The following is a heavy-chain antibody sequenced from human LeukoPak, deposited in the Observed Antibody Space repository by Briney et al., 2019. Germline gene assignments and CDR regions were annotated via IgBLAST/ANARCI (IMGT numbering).Heavy chain of an antibody. CDR3: ARLTTADGGDY. CDR2: ISYDGSNK. D-gene: IGHD4-17*01. J-gene: IGHJ4*02. V-gene: IGHV3-30*04. Sequence: GGSLRLSCAASGFTFSSYAMHWVRQAPGKGLEWVAVISYDGSNKYYADSVKGRFTISRDDSKNTLYLQMNSLRAEDTAVYYCARLTTADGGDYWGQGTLVTVSS. CDR1: GFTFSSYA.